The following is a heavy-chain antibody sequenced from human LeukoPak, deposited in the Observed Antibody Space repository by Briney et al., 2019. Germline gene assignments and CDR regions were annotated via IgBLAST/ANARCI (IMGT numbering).Heavy chain of an antibody. CDR1: GGSISSYY. CDR3: ARDGAPDIVVVPAARPLYYYYYMDV. J-gene: IGHJ6*03. CDR2: IYTSGST. V-gene: IGHV4-4*07. D-gene: IGHD2-2*01. Sequence: PSETLSLTCTVSGGSISSYYWSWIRQPAGKGLEWIGRIYTSGSTNYNPSLKSRVTISVDTSKNQFSLKLSSVTAADTAVYYCARDGAPDIVVVPAARPLYYYYYMDVWGKGTTVTVSS.